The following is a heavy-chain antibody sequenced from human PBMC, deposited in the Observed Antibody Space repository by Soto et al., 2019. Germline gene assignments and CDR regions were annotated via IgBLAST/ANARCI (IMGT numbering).Heavy chain of an antibody. CDR1: GFTFSSYA. CDR3: AKRKTVTTSETADYYYYYMDV. V-gene: IGHV3-23*01. CDR2: ISGSGGST. D-gene: IGHD4-4*01. Sequence: GGSLRLSCAASGFTFSSYAMSWVRQAPGKGLEWVSAISGSGGSTYYADSVKGRFTISRDNSKNTLYLQMNSLRAEDTAVYYCAKRKTVTTSETADYYYYYMDVWGKGTTVTVSS. J-gene: IGHJ6*03.